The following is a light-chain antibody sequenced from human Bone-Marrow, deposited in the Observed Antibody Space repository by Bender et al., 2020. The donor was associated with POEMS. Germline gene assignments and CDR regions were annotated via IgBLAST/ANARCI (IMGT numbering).Light chain of an antibody. V-gene: IGLV2-14*03. J-gene: IGLJ1*01. CDR2: DVN. CDR1: SSDIGGYNF. CDR3: SSYTSNSTPNV. Sequence: QSVLTQPPSVSGAPGQRVTISCTGSSSDIGGYNFVSWYQQHPGKAPKLLIFDVNNRPSGVSIRFSGSKSGDTASLTISGLQAEDEAEYYCSSYTSNSTPNVFGSGTKVTVL.